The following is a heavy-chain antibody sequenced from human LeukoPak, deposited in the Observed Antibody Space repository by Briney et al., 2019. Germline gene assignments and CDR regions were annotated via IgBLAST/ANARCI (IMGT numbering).Heavy chain of an antibody. D-gene: IGHD5-18*01. V-gene: IGHV3-48*04. Sequence: PGGSLRLSCAASGFTFSSYSMNWVRQAPGKGLEWVSFISSGGSTISYVDSVKGRFTISRDNAKNSLYLQMNSLSAEDTAVYYCASGYSYGSDYWGQGTLVTVSS. CDR3: ASGYSYGSDY. CDR2: ISSGGSTI. CDR1: GFTFSSYS. J-gene: IGHJ4*02.